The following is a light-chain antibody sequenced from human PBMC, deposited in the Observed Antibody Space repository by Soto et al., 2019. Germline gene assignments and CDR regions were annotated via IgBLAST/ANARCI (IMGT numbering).Light chain of an antibody. CDR2: SNN. J-gene: IGLJ2*01. CDR3: AAWDDSLYVV. V-gene: IGLV1-44*01. CDR1: SSNIGSNT. Sequence: QSVLNQPPSASGTPGQRVTISCSGSSSNIGSNTVNWYQQLPGTAPKLLIYSNNQRPSGVPDRFSGSKSGTSASLAISGLQSEDEADYYCAAWDDSLYVVFGGGTQLTVL.